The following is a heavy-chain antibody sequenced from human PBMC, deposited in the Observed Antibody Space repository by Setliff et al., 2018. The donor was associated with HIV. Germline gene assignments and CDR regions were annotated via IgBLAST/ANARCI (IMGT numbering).Heavy chain of an antibody. CDR1: GDSLSPYY. J-gene: IGHJ4*01. CDR2: VFYAGTT. D-gene: IGHD1-26*01. V-gene: IGHV4-59*01. CDR3: ARINGVLHATPNPDF. Sequence: KPSETLSLTCAVSGDSLSPYYWTWIRQPPGKGLEYMGYVFYAGTTNYNPSFKSRVSFSVDTSNNRFSLRLSSVTAADTAMYYCARINGVLHATPNPDFWGQGLLVTVSS.